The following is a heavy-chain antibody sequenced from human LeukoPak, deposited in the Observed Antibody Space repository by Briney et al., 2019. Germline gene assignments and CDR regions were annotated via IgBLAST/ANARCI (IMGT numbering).Heavy chain of an antibody. J-gene: IGHJ5*02. V-gene: IGHV3-48*03. CDR3: TRLAVATPGVDP. CDR1: GSPFSSFE. Sequence: PGGSLRLSCAASGSPFSSFEMYWVRQAPGKGLEWVSYISSSATTTYYADSVKGRFTISRDNAKNSLYLQMNSLRAEDTAVYYCTRLAVATPGVDPWGQGTLVTVSS. D-gene: IGHD5-12*01. CDR2: ISSSATTT.